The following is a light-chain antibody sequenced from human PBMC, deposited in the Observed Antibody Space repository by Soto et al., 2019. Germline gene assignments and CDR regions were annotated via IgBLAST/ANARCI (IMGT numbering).Light chain of an antibody. CDR2: DVN. Sequence: QSALTQPASVSGSPGQSITISCTGTSSDVGGYNYVSWYQHHPGKAPKLLIYDVNNRPSGVSDRFSGSKSGNTASLTISGLQAEDEADYYCCSNAGGPDVFGTGTKVTVL. CDR3: CSNAGGPDV. V-gene: IGLV2-14*01. CDR1: SSDVGGYNY. J-gene: IGLJ1*01.